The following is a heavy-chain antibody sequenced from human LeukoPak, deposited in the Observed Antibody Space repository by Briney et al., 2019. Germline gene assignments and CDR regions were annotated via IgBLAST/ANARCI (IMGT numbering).Heavy chain of an antibody. CDR1: GGSISSYY. CDR3: ARRYYDSSGYFTTGMVCAFDI. J-gene: IGHJ3*02. Sequence: PSETLSLTCTVSGGSISSYYWSWIQQPPGKGLEWIGYIYYSGSTNYNPSLKSRVTISVDTSKNQFSLKLSSVTAADTAVYYCARRYYDSSGYFTTGMVCAFDIWGQGTVVTVSS. CDR2: IYYSGST. D-gene: IGHD3-22*01. V-gene: IGHV4-59*08.